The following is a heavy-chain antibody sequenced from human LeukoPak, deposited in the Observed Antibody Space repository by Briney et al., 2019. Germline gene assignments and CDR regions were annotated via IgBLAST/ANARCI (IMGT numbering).Heavy chain of an antibody. CDR3: ARELVVVPAAIYYYYGMDV. V-gene: IGHV3-11*01. D-gene: IGHD2-2*01. J-gene: IGHJ6*02. CDR1: GFTFSDYD. Sequence: GGSLRLSCAASGFTFSDYDMSWVRQAPGKGLEWVSYISSSGSTIYYADSVKGRFTISRDNAKNSLYLQMNSLRAEDTAVYYCARELVVVPAAIYYYYGMDVWGQGTTVTVSS. CDR2: ISSSGSTI.